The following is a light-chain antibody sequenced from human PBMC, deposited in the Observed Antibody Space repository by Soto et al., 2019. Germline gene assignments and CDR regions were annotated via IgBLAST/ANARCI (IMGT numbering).Light chain of an antibody. V-gene: IGKV1-27*01. CDR3: QYYNSAPPIT. CDR2: AAS. Sequence: DIQMTQSPSSLSASVGDRVTITCRASQGISNYLAWYQQKPGKVPKLLIYAASTLQSGVPSRFSGSGSGTDFNITICTLHPEDVATYYCQYYNSAPPITFAGGTKVEIK. J-gene: IGKJ4*01. CDR1: QGISNY.